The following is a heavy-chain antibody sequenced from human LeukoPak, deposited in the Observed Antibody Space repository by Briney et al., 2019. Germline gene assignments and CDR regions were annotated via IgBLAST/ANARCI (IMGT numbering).Heavy chain of an antibody. CDR2: ISYDGSNK. J-gene: IGHJ3*02. CDR1: GFTFSSYA. D-gene: IGHD2-15*01. CDR3: ASGRVAATMAFDI. V-gene: IGHV3-30-3*01. Sequence: GGSLRLSCAASGFTFSSYAMHWVRQAPGKGLEWVAVISYDGSNKYYADSVKGRFTISRDNSKNTLYLQMNSLRAEDTAVYYCASGRVAATMAFDIWGQGTMVTVSS.